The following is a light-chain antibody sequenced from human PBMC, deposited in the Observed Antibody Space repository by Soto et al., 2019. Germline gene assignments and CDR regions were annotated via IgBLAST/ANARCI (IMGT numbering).Light chain of an antibody. CDR3: QTWVTGPPWV. Sequence: QPVLTQSPSASASLGASVKLTCTLSSGHSTYAIAWHQQQSEKGPRYLMKLNSDGTHSKGDGIPDRFSGSSSGAERYLTISSLHSEDEAYYYCQTWVTGPPWVFGGGTKLTVL. CDR1: SGHSTYA. V-gene: IGLV4-69*01. CDR2: LNSDGTH. J-gene: IGLJ3*02.